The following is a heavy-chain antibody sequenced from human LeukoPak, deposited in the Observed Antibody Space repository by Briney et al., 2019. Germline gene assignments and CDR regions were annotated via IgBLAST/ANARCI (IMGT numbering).Heavy chain of an antibody. CDR2: IYYSGST. J-gene: IGHJ3*02. D-gene: IGHD3-22*01. Sequence: SQTLSLTCTVSGGSISSGGYYWSWIRQHPGKGLEWIGYIYYSGSTYYNPSLKSRVTISVDTFKNQFSLKLSSVTAADTAVYYCARIGHDSSGYYLSLAFDIWGQGTMVTVSS. CDR1: GGSISSGGYY. V-gene: IGHV4-31*03. CDR3: ARIGHDSSGYYLSLAFDI.